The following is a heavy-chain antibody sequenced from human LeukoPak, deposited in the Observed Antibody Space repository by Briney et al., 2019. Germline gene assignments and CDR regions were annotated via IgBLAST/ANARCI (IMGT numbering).Heavy chain of an antibody. D-gene: IGHD2-15*01. V-gene: IGHV1-69*04. CDR1: GGIFNDYS. CDR3: ARDRPRARYFDY. J-gene: IGHJ4*02. Sequence: SVKVSCKASGGIFNDYSISWVRQAPGQGLEWMGRIIPILNVPNYAQKFEGRVTSTADKSTNTAYMELSSLKSEDTAVYFCARDRPRARYFDYWGQGTLVTVSS. CDR2: IIPILNVP.